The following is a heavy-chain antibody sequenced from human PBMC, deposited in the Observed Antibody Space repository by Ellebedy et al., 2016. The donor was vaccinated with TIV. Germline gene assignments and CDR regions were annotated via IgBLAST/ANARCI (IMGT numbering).Heavy chain of an antibody. J-gene: IGHJ3*02. CDR3: ARRREVGTVRGAFDI. CDR2: IYPADSDT. D-gene: IGHD1-26*01. V-gene: IGHV5-51*01. CDR1: GYSFTSYW. Sequence: KVSCKGSGYSFTSYWIGWVRQMPGKGLEWMGIIYPADSDTSYSPSLQGQVTISADMSISTAYLQWNSLKASDTAMYYCARRREVGTVRGAFDIWGQGTMVTVSS.